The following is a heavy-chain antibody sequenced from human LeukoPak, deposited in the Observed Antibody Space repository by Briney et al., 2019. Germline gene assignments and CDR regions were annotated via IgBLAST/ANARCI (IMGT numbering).Heavy chain of an antibody. J-gene: IGHJ4*02. CDR3: ARDRRAYDSKYFDY. V-gene: IGHV3-30*03. CDR2: ISYDGSNK. CDR1: GFTFSSYG. Sequence: GGSLRLSCAASGFTFSSYGMHWVRQAPGKGLEWVAVISYDGSNKYYADSVKGRFTISRDNSKNTLYLQMNSLRAEDTAVYYCARDRRAYDSKYFDYWGQGTLVTVSS. D-gene: IGHD5-12*01.